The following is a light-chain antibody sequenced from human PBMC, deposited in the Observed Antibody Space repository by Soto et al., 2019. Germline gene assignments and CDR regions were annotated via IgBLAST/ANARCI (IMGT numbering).Light chain of an antibody. CDR2: GAS. J-gene: IGKJ1*01. V-gene: IGKV3-20*01. CDR3: QQYGSSSWT. CDR1: QSVSSGY. Sequence: EIVLTQSPGTLSLSPGERATLSCRASQSVSSGYLAWYQQKPGQAPRLLIYGASSRATGIPDRFSGSGSGTDFTLTISSLEPEDFAVYYCQQYGSSSWTFGQGTKVDIK.